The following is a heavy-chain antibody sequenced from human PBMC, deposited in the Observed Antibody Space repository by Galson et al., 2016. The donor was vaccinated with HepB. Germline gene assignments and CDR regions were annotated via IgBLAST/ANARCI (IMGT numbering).Heavy chain of an antibody. CDR3: ATPGGYDSSGYRFAFDY. CDR2: ISAYNGNT. J-gene: IGHJ4*02. D-gene: IGHD3-22*01. V-gene: IGHV1-18*01. CDR1: GYTLTSYG. Sequence: SVKVSCKASGYTLTSYGISWVRQAPGQGLEWMGWISAYNGNTNYAQNLQGRVTMTTDTSTSTAYMELRSLRSDDTAVYYCATPGGYDSSGYRFAFDYWGQGTLVTVSS.